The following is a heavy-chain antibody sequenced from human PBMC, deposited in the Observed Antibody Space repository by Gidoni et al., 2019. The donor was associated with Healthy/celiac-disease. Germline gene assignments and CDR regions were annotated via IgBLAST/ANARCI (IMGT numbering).Heavy chain of an antibody. CDR3: AKGQSSGWYSFDY. J-gene: IGHJ4*02. CDR1: GFTFSSYA. V-gene: IGHV3-23*04. CDR2: ISGSGGIT. D-gene: IGHD6-19*01. Sequence: EVQLVESGGGLVQPGGSLRLTCAASGFTFSSYALSWVRQAAGKGLGWVSAISGSGGITYYADSVKGRFTISRDNSKNTLYLQMNSLRAEDTAVYYCAKGQSSGWYSFDYWGQGTLVTVSS.